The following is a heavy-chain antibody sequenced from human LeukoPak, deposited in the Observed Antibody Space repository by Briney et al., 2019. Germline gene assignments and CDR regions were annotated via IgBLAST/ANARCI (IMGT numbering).Heavy chain of an antibody. V-gene: IGHV3-23*01. J-gene: IGHJ4*02. CDR1: GSTLNSYC. CDR3: SKDLRIGTLGYFDY. Sequence: SLTPSSPPSGSTLNSYCTSCVSPPPGEWLEWVSSIRGSRTYYADSVKGRFTISRDNSKNPLYLQMSSLRAEDTAVYYCSKDLRIGTLGYFDYWGQGTLVSVSS. CDR2: IRGSRT. D-gene: IGHD1-1*01.